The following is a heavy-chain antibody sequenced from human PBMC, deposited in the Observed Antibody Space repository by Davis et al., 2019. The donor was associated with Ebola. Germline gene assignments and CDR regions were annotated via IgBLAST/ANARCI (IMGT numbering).Heavy chain of an antibody. D-gene: IGHD3-10*01. Sequence: PGGSLRLSCAASGFTFSTYAMSWVRQAPGKGLEWVANIKQDGSEKYYVDSVKGRFTISRDNAKNSLYLQMDSLRAEDTAVYYCARDTYYYGSGSYYNWGFFDYWGQGTLVTVSS. J-gene: IGHJ4*02. CDR1: GFTFSTYA. CDR2: IKQDGSEK. V-gene: IGHV3-7*01. CDR3: ARDTYYYGSGSYYNWGFFDY.